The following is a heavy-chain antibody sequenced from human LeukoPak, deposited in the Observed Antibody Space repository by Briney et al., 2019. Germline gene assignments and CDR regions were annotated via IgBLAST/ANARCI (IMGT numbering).Heavy chain of an antibody. CDR2: IWYDGSYK. J-gene: IGHJ4*02. CDR3: AKVVQYTASTGTGLDY. D-gene: IGHD6-13*01. V-gene: IGHV3-33*06. CDR1: GFTFSNNG. Sequence: PGGSLRLSCAASGFTFSNNGMHWVRQAPGKGLDWVAVIWYDGSYKYYADSVKGRFTISRDNSKNTLYLQMNSLRAEDTAVYYCAKVVQYTASTGTGLDYWGQGTLDTVSS.